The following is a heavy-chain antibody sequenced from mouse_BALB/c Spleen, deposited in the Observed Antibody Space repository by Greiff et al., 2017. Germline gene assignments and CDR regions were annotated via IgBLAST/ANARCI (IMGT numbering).Heavy chain of an antibody. CDR3: ARSRVRREAWFAY. D-gene: IGHD5-1*01. CDR2: INPSTGYT. Sequence: VQLQESGAELVKPGASVKMSCKASGYTFTSYWMHWVKQRPGQGLEWIGYINPSTGYTEYNQKFKDKATLTADKSSSTAYMQLSSLTSEDSAVYYCARSRVRREAWFAYWGQGTLVTVSA. CDR1: GYTFTSYW. J-gene: IGHJ3*01. V-gene: IGHV1-7*01.